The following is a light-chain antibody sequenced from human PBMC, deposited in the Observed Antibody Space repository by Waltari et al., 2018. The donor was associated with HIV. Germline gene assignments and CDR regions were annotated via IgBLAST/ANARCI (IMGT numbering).Light chain of an antibody. V-gene: IGLV2-8*01. Sequence: ALTQPPSASGSPGQSVTISCTGGDSDIGSTNSVSWYQQHPGKAPKLMIYEVNRRPSGVSHRFSGAKSGSVASLTVSGLQADDEADYYCSSYAGRDIRVVFGGGTKLTVL. CDR3: SSYAGRDIRVV. CDR1: DSDIGSTNS. CDR2: EVN. J-gene: IGLJ2*01.